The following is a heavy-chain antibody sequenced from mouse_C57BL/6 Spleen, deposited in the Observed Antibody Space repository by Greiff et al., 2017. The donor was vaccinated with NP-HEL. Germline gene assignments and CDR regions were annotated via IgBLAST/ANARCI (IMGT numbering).Heavy chain of an antibody. CDR1: GYTFTDSN. CDR2: INPNNGGT. V-gene: IGHV1-22*01. Sequence: EVQLQQSGPELVKPFPSVPLSFPSSGYTFTDSNMPWVKPIHGKSLEWIGYINPNNGGTSYNQKFKGKATLTVNKSSSTAYMELRSLTSEDSAVYYCARSFGPFAYWGQGTLVTVSA. CDR3: ARSFGPFAY. D-gene: IGHD1-2*01. J-gene: IGHJ3*01.